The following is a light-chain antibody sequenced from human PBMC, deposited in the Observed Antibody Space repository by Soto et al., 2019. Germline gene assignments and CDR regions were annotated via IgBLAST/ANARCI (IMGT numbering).Light chain of an antibody. CDR3: TSYVGSNIWV. V-gene: IGLV2-8*01. J-gene: IGLJ3*02. Sequence: QSALTQPPSASGSPGQSVTISCTGTSSDVGAYKYVSWYQQYPGKAPKLMIYEVSKRPSGVPDRFSGSKSGNTASLPVSGLQAEDEADYYFTSYVGSNIWVFGGGTKLTVL. CDR1: SSDVGAYKY. CDR2: EVS.